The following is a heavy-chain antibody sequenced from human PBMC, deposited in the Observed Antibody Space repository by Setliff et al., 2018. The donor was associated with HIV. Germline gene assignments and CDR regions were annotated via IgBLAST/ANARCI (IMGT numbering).Heavy chain of an antibody. Sequence: PSETLSLTCTVSRASIGSNSYFWGWIRQPPGKGLEWIGNIYYTGNTYYNPSLQSRVTISLDTSKNQFSLRLRSVTAADTAVYYCARQPLYNDYDWRSYYFDYWGQGSLVTVSS. D-gene: IGHD5-12*01. V-gene: IGHV4-39*01. CDR3: ARQPLYNDYDWRSYYFDY. CDR1: RASIGSNSYF. CDR2: IYYTGNT. J-gene: IGHJ4*02.